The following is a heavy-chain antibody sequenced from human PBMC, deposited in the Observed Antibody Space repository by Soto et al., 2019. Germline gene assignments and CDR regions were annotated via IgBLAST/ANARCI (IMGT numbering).Heavy chain of an antibody. V-gene: IGHV3-23*01. CDR2: LSGSGESA. J-gene: IGHJ2*01. CDR3: AKDPEHLPYWYFDL. Sequence: GGSLRLSCATSGFTFSSYAMSWVRQAPGKGLEWVSGLSGSGESAYYADSVKGRFTVYREKSKNMLYLRINSVRAEDTALYYCAKDPEHLPYWYFDLWGRGTRVTVSS. CDR1: GFTFSSYA.